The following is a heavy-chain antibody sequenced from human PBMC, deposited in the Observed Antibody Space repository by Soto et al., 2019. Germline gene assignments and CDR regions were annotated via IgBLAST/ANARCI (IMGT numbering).Heavy chain of an antibody. CDR3: AKDFKVSGSHYGTLNYYYGMDV. J-gene: IGHJ6*02. D-gene: IGHD3-10*01. CDR1: GFTFSTYG. V-gene: IGHV3-30*18. CDR2: ISYDGYLK. Sequence: PXGSLRLSCAASGFTFSTYGMQWVRQAPGRGLEWVAVISYDGYLKYYVDAVKGRFTVARDNSKNTLFLEMNSLRVEDTAVYFCAKDFKVSGSHYGTLNYYYGMDVWGHGTTVTVSS.